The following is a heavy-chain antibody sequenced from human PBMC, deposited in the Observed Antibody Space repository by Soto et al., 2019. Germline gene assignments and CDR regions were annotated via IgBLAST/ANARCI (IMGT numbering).Heavy chain of an antibody. D-gene: IGHD3-3*01. CDR3: DRDNLAFQGAFGL. CDR2: TTGTSAFV. V-gene: IGHV3-21*01. CDR1: AFAFSDFQ. Sequence: PVGSLRLSCEPSAFAFSDFQFNCVRQAPGGGLWCLSSTTGTSAFVEYAESSEGRLTIARDNPNKLLFLHMDNLRPEDTAVYYCDRDNLAFQGAFGLWGQGALVTVSS. J-gene: IGHJ4*02.